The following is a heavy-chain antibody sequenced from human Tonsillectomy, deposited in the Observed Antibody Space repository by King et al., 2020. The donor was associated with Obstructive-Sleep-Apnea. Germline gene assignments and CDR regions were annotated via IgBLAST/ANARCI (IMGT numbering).Heavy chain of an antibody. CDR2: INPKSGAT. CDR1: GYTFTDHF. CDR3: ARAAVRQPASYFLHNEAFDI. J-gene: IGHJ3*02. D-gene: IGHD3-10*01. Sequence: VQLVQSGAEVKTPGASVKVSCKTSGYTFTDHFIHWVRQAPGQGLEWMGWINPKSGATNYAQKFQDWVTMSRDTSISTASMELNRLPSGETAVYYCARAAVRQPASYFLHNEAFDIWGQGTLVTVSP. V-gene: IGHV1-2*04.